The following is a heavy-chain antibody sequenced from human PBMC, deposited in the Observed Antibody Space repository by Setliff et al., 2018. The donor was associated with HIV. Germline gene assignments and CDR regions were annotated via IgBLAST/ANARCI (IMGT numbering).Heavy chain of an antibody. Sequence: ASVKVSCKASGYTFPSYDINWVRQATGQGLEWMGWIHTSTGKPTYVRDFTGRFVFSLDTSVNTAFLQISDLKTEDTAVYYCARNSPFPPSSGAHFDFWGPGTLVTVAS. V-gene: IGHV7-4-1*02. D-gene: IGHD3-22*01. CDR3: ARNSPFPPSSGAHFDF. CDR2: IHTSTGKP. J-gene: IGHJ4*02. CDR1: GYTFPSYD.